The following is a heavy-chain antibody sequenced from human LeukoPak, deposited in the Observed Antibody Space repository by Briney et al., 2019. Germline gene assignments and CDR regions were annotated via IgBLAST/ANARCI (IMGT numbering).Heavy chain of an antibody. CDR1: GDSVSSNSAA. Sequence: SQTLSLTCAISGDSVSSNSAAWYWIRQSPSGGFEWLGRAYYRSEWFHDYAVSVKSRITVNPDTSKNQFSLLLSSVTAEDTAVYYCAREGELGMAGGLDYWGQGALVTVSS. V-gene: IGHV6-1*01. CDR2: AYYRSEWFH. J-gene: IGHJ4*02. D-gene: IGHD7-27*01. CDR3: AREGELGMAGGLDY.